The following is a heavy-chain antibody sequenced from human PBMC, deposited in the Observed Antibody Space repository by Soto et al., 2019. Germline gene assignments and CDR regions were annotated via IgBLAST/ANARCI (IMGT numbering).Heavy chain of an antibody. CDR3: RCGGSGSYYKYYFDY. J-gene: IGHJ4*02. Sequence: GASVKVSCKASGGTFSSYAISWVRQAPGQGLEWMGGIIPIFGTANYAQKFQGRVTITADESTSTAYIELSSLRSEDTAVYYCRCGGSGSYYKYYFDYWGQGTLVTVSS. CDR1: GGTFSSYA. D-gene: IGHD3-10*01. V-gene: IGHV1-69*13. CDR2: IIPIFGTA.